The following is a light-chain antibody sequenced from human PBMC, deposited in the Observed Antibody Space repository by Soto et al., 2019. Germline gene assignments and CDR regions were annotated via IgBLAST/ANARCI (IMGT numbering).Light chain of an antibody. CDR1: ISNIGAGYD. J-gene: IGLJ1*01. CDR3: QSYDSSLSV. CDR2: GNS. V-gene: IGLV1-40*01. Sequence: QSVLTQAPSVSGAPGQRVTISCTGSISNIGAGYDVHWYQQLPGTAPKLLIYGNSNRPSGVPDRFSGSKSGTSASLAITGLQAEDEADYYCQSYDSSLSVFGTGTKVTVL.